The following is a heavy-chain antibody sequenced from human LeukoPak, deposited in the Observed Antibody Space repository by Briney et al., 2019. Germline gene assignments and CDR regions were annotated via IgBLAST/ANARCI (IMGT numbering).Heavy chain of an antibody. CDR3: AELGITMIGGV. Sequence: GGSLRPSCAASGFTFSSYEMNWVRQAPGKGLVWVSYISSSGSTIYYADSVKGRFTISRDNAKNSLYLQMNSLRAEDTPVYYCAELGITMIGGVWGKGTTVTISS. CDR1: GFTFSSYE. D-gene: IGHD3-10*02. CDR2: ISSSGSTI. V-gene: IGHV3-48*03. J-gene: IGHJ6*04.